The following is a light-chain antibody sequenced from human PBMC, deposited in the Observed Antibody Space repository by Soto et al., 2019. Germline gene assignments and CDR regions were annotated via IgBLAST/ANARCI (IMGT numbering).Light chain of an antibody. CDR2: GVS. CDR1: QPVNSGY. CDR3: QVYGSSPKT. J-gene: IGKJ1*01. V-gene: IGKV3-20*01. Sequence: IVLTQSPGTLSLSPGEGATLSCRASQPVNSGYLAWYQQKPGQAPRLLMYGVSTRDTGIPDRFSGSGAGKDFTLSIRRLEPGDFAVYYCQVYGSSPKTFGQGTKVEFK.